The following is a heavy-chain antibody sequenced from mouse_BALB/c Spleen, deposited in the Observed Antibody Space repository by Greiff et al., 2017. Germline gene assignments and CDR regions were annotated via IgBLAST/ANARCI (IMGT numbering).Heavy chain of an antibody. CDR1: GFTFSSFG. J-gene: IGHJ4*01. V-gene: IGHV5-17*02. CDR3: ARSGGGNSYYYAIDY. CDR2: ISSGSSTI. Sequence: EVQLVESGGGLVQPGGSRKLSCAASGFTFSSFGMHWVRQAPEKGLEWVAYISSGSSTIYYADTVKGRFTISRDNPKNTLFLQMTSLRSEDTAMYYCARSGGGNSYYYAIDYWGQGTSVTVSS. D-gene: IGHD2-1*01.